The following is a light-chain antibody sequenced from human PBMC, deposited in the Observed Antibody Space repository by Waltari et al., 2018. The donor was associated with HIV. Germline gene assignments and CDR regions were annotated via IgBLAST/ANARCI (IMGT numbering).Light chain of an antibody. CDR3: QQYYSTPYT. J-gene: IGKJ2*01. CDR2: WAT. V-gene: IGKV4-1*01. CDR1: KTVLYSSNKKNF. Sequence: DIVMTQSPDSLAVPLGERATITCNSGKTVLYSSNKKNFLSWYQQKPGQPPKLLISWATTRDSGVPDRFSGSGSGTDFTLTVSSLQAEDVAFYYCQQYYSTPYTFGRGTKV.